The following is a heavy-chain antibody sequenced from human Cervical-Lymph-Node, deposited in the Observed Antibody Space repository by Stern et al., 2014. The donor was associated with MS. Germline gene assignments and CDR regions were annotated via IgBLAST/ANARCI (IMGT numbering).Heavy chain of an antibody. CDR2: ITSGDHNI. D-gene: IGHD3-22*01. V-gene: IGHV3-11*01. CDR3: ARGFSTSGFLRRVFKY. J-gene: IGHJ4*01. Sequence: VQLVQSGGGLVKPGGSLRLSCGASGFTFSDYNMYWIRQAPGKGLEYISYITSGDHNIYYADSVMGRFTISRDNDNNILFLEMKNLRAEDTATYYCARGFSTSGFLRRVFKYWGHGAQVTVSS. CDR1: GFTFSDYN.